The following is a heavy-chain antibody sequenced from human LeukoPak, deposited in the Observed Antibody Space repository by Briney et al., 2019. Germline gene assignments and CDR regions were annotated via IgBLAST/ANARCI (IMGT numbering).Heavy chain of an antibody. J-gene: IGHJ3*02. CDR2: IYYSGST. CDR3: ARFPLAGTGDAFDI. D-gene: IGHD6-19*01. CDR1: GGSFSGYY. Sequence: SETLSLTCAVYGGSFSGYYWSWIRQPPGKGLEWIGSIYYSGSTYYNPSLKSRVTISVDTSKNQFSLKLSSVTAADTAVYYCARFPLAGTGDAFDIWGQGTMVTVSS. V-gene: IGHV4-34*01.